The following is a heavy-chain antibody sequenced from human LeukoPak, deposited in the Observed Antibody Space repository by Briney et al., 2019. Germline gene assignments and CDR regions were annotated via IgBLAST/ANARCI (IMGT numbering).Heavy chain of an antibody. D-gene: IGHD3-3*01. CDR1: GGSISTEY. J-gene: IGHJ4*02. CDR2: IYSSGII. CDR3: ARDTGKSGYPDY. Sequence: SETLSLTCTVSGGSISTEYWSWIRQPAGKAPEWIGRIYSSGIINYNPSLKSRVTMSLDNSKNQLSLKLSYVTAADTAVYYCARDTGKSGYPDYWGQGTLVTVSS. V-gene: IGHV4-4*07.